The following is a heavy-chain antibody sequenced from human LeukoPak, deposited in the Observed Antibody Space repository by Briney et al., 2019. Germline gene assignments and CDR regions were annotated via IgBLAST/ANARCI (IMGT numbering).Heavy chain of an antibody. CDR3: ARDSGSYHGMDV. Sequence: GGSLRLSCAASGFTFSGYEMNWVRQAPGKGLEWVSHISSSSGSTIYYADSVKGRFTISRDNAKNSLSLQMNSPRAEGTAVYYCARDSGSYHGMDVWGQGTTVTVFS. V-gene: IGHV3-48*03. J-gene: IGHJ6*02. CDR1: GFTFSGYE. CDR2: ISSSSGSTI. D-gene: IGHD3-10*01.